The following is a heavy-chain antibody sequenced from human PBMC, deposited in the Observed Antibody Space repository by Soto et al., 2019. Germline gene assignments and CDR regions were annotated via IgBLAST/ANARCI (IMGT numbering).Heavy chain of an antibody. J-gene: IGHJ4*02. CDR2: ISYDGSNK. D-gene: IGHD6-6*01. CDR1: GFTFSSYG. Sequence: GGSLRLSCAASGFTFSSYGMHWVRQAPGKGLEWVAVISYDGSNKYYADSVKGRFTISRDNSKSTLYLQMNSLRAEDTAVYYCAKTYSSSEYFDYWGQGTLVTVSS. V-gene: IGHV3-30*18. CDR3: AKTYSSSEYFDY.